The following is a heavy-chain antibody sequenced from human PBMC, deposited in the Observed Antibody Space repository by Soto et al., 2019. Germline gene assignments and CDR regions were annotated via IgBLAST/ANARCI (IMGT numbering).Heavy chain of an antibody. D-gene: IGHD6-13*01. J-gene: IGHJ6*02. CDR1: GGTFSSYA. CDR2: IIPIFGTA. Sequence: SVKVSCKASGGTFSSYAISWVRQAPGQGLEWMGGIIPIFGTANYAQKFQGRVTITADESTSTAYMELSSLRSEDTAVYYCARDLPTQQLVPRDDYYYGMDVWGQGTTVTVSS. CDR3: ARDLPTQQLVPRDDYYYGMDV. V-gene: IGHV1-69*13.